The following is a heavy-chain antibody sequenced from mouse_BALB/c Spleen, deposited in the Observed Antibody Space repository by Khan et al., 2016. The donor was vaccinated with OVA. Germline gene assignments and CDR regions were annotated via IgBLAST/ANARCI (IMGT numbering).Heavy chain of an antibody. J-gene: IGHJ3*01. CDR2: VNPNTDNI. Sequence: EVQLQQSGPDLVKPGASVKISCKASGYSFTLYYMSWVKQSHGKSLEWIGRVNPNTDNINYNQEFKGKAILTVDTSSNTAYMELRSLTSEDSAVYCCARGYDFFASWGQGTLVTVSA. CDR3: ARGYDFFAS. V-gene: IGHV1-26*01. D-gene: IGHD2-14*01. CDR1: GYSFTLYY.